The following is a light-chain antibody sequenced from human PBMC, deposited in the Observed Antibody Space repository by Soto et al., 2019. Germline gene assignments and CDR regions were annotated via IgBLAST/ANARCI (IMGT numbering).Light chain of an antibody. J-gene: IGLJ2*01. CDR2: DNN. CDR1: SSNIGNNY. V-gene: IGLV1-51*01. Sequence: QSALTQPPSVSAAPGQKVTISCSGSSSNIGNNYVSWYQQLPGTAPKLLIYDNNKRPSGIPDRFSGSKSGTSATLGITGLQTGDEADYYCGTWDSSLSAGRGVVLGGGTKVTVL. CDR3: GTWDSSLSAGRGVV.